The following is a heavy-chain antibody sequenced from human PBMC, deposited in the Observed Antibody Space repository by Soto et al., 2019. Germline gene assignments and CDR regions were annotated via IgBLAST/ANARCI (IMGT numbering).Heavy chain of an antibody. CDR2: FDPEDGET. V-gene: IGHV1-24*01. CDR1: GYTLTELS. CDR3: ATVQGYSSSWSPSFDY. Sequence: ASVKVSCKVSGYTLTELSMHWVRQAPGKGLEWMGGFDPEDGETIYAQKFQGRVTMTEDTSTDTAYMELSSLRSEDTAVYSCATVQGYSSSWSPSFDYWGQGTLVTVSS. D-gene: IGHD6-13*01. J-gene: IGHJ4*02.